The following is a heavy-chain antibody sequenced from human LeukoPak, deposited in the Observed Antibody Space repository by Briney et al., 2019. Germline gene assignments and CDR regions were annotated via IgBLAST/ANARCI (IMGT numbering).Heavy chain of an antibody. D-gene: IGHD3-10*01. V-gene: IGHV4-39*01. CDR1: GGSISSSSYY. CDR2: IYYSGST. Sequence: SETLSLTCTVSGGSISSSSYYWGSIRQPPGKGLEWIGSIYYSGSTYYNPSLKSRVTISVDTSKNKFSLKLSSVTAADSAVYYCARHEEDRGLWLGELFPSFDYWGQGTLVTVSS. CDR3: ARHEEDRGLWLGELFPSFDY. J-gene: IGHJ4*02.